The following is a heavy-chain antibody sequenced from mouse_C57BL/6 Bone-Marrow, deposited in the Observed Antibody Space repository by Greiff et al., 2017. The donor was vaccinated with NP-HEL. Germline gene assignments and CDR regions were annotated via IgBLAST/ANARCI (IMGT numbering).Heavy chain of an antibody. D-gene: IGHD1-2*01. CDR1: GYSITSGYY. J-gene: IGHJ1*03. CDR2: ISYDGSN. Sequence: VQLKESGPGLVKPSQSLSLTCSVTGYSITSGYYWNWIRQFPGNKLEWMGYISYDGSNNYNPSLKNRISITRDTSKNQFFLKLNSVTTEDTATYYCARDITNWYFDVWGTGTTVTVSS. V-gene: IGHV3-6*01. CDR3: ARDITNWYFDV.